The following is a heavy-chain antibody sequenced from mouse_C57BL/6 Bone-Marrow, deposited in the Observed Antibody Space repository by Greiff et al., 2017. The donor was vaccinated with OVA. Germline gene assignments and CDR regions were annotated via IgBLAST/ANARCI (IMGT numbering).Heavy chain of an antibody. CDR3: ARWGWGYFDY. J-gene: IGHJ2*01. D-gene: IGHD3-3*01. CDR2: INPNNGGT. Sequence: EVQLQQSGPELVKPGASVKMSCKASGYTFTDYNMHWVKQSHGKSLEWIGYINPNNGGTSYNQKFKGKATLTVENSSSTVYLELSRLTSDDSAVYYCARWGWGYFDYWGQGTTLTVSS. CDR1: GYTFTDYN. V-gene: IGHV1-22*01.